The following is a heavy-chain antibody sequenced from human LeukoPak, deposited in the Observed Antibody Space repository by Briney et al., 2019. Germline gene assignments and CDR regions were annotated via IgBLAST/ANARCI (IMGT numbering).Heavy chain of an antibody. V-gene: IGHV3-48*03. CDR1: GFSFSDYE. D-gene: IGHD1-26*01. CDR2: ISSRGDPI. CDR3: AGGPQYSGSYGD. Sequence: GGSLRLSCVVSGFSFSDYEMAWVRQAPGMGLEWISYISSRGDPIRYADAVKGRFAISRDNAKNSVSLQMNSLRVDDTGLYFCAGGPQYSGSYGDWGQGTLVTVSS. J-gene: IGHJ4*02.